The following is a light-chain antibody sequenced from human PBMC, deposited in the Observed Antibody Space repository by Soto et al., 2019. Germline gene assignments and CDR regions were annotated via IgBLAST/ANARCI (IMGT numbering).Light chain of an antibody. CDR2: DAS. V-gene: IGKV3-11*01. Sequence: EIVLTQSPATLSLSPGERATLSCRASQSFSSSLAWYQQKPGQAPRLLIYDASNRATGIPARFSGSGSGTDFTLTISSLEPEDFAVYYCQQRSSWPLTFGGGTKVEIK. J-gene: IGKJ4*01. CDR3: QQRSSWPLT. CDR1: QSFSSS.